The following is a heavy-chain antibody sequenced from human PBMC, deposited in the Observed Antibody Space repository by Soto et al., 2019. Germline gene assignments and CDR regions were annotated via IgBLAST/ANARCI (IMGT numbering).Heavy chain of an antibody. CDR1: GGSISSGGYS. Sequence: TLSLTCAVSGGSISSGGYSWSWIRQPPGKGLEWIGYIYHSGSIYYNPSLKSRVTISVDRSKNQFSLKLSSVTAADTAVYYCARDGYYYDSSGYYGYWGQATLVTVSS. CDR2: IYHSGSI. D-gene: IGHD3-22*01. J-gene: IGHJ4*02. CDR3: ARDGYYYDSSGYYGY. V-gene: IGHV4-30-2*01.